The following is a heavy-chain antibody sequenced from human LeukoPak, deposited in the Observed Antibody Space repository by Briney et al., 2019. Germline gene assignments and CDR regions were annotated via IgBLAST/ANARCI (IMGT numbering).Heavy chain of an antibody. CDR2: ISNDGGGT. V-gene: IGHV3-23*01. D-gene: IGHD3-22*01. J-gene: IGHJ5*02. Sequence: GGSLRLSRAASGFIFNNYGLIWVRQAPGEGLEWVSAISNDGGGTQYAEFVKGRFTISRDNSKNTLFLQMNSLRAEDTALYYCAKGSSGYFADLWGQGTLVTVSS. CDR3: AKGSSGYFADL. CDR1: GFIFNNYG.